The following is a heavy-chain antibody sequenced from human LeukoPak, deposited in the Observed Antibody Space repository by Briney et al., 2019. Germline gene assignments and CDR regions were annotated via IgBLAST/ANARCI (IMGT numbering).Heavy chain of an antibody. J-gene: IGHJ6*02. CDR2: IIPIFGTA. D-gene: IGHD2-2*01. Sequence: SVKVSCKASGGTFSSYAISWVRQAPGQGLEWMGGIIPIFGTANYAQKFQGRVTITADESTSTAYMELSSLRSEDTAVYYCAREREPAIYYYYGMDVWGQGTTVTVSS. V-gene: IGHV1-69*13. CDR1: GGTFSSYA. CDR3: AREREPAIYYYYGMDV.